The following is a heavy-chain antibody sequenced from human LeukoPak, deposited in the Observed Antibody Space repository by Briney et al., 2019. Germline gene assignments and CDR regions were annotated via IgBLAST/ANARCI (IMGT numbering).Heavy chain of an antibody. V-gene: IGHV3-30*02. Sequence: GGSLRLSCAASGFTFSSYGMHWVRQAPGKGLEWVAFIRYDGSNKYYADYVKGRFTISRDNSKNTLYLQMNSLRAEDTAVYYCAKVGSGWYGAFDIWGQGTMVTVSS. J-gene: IGHJ3*02. CDR1: GFTFSSYG. CDR3: AKVGSGWYGAFDI. CDR2: IRYDGSNK. D-gene: IGHD6-19*01.